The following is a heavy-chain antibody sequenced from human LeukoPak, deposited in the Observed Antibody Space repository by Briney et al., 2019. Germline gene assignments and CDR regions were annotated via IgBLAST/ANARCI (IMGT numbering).Heavy chain of an antibody. CDR2: IYPGDSDT. CDR1: GYSFTSYW. CDR3: ARLPPYYYDSSGYYGDYFDY. D-gene: IGHD3-22*01. J-gene: IGHJ4*02. Sequence: GESLKISCKGSGYSFTSYWIGWVRQMPGKGLEWMGIIYPGDSDTRYSPSFQGQVTISADKSISTAYLQWSSLKASDTAMYYCARLPPYYYDSSGYYGDYFDYWGQGTLVTVSS. V-gene: IGHV5-51*01.